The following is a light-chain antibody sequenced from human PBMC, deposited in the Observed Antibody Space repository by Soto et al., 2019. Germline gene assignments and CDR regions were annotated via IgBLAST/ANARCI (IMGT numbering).Light chain of an antibody. J-gene: IGKJ4*01. CDR3: QQRSNWPLT. CDR1: QSVSSTY. CDR2: GAS. V-gene: IGKV3D-20*02. Sequence: EIVLTQSPGTLSLSPGERATLSCRASQSVSSTYLAWYQQKPGQAPGLLLYGASTRATGIPARFSGSGSGTEFTLTISSLQSEDFAVYYCQQRSNWPLTFGGGTKVDIK.